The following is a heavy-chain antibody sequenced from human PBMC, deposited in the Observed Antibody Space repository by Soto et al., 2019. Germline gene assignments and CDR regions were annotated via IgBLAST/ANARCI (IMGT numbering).Heavy chain of an antibody. J-gene: IGHJ6*02. CDR2: IKQDGSEK. CDR1: GFTFSSYW. Sequence: GGSLRLSCAASGFTFSSYWMSWVRQAPGKGLEWVANIKQDGSEKYYVDSVKGRFTISRDNAKNSLYLQMNSLRAEDTAVYYCARDSGYCSSTSCYYYYYYGMDVWGQGTTVTVSS. V-gene: IGHV3-7*01. CDR3: ARDSGYCSSTSCYYYYYYGMDV. D-gene: IGHD2-2*01.